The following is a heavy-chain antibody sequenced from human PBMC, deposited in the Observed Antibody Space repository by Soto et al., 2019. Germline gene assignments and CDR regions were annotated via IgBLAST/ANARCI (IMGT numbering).Heavy chain of an antibody. CDR2: IYYSGST. D-gene: IGHD3-10*01. CDR3: ARTDGSGSYSSNWFDP. V-gene: IGHV4-59*08. J-gene: IGHJ5*02. Sequence: SETLSLTCTVSGGSISSYYWSWIRQPPGKGLEWIGYIYYSGSTNYNPSLKSRVTISVDTSKNQFSLKLSSVTAADTAVYYCARTDGSGSYSSNWFDPWGQGTLVTVSS. CDR1: GGSISSYY.